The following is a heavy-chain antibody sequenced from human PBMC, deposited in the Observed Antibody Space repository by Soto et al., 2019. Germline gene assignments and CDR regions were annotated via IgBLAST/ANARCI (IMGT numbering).Heavy chain of an antibody. CDR2: VNGGTGQT. V-gene: IGHV1-3*01. J-gene: IGHJ6*02. CDR3: ARGKGMEENYYYYGLDI. CDR1: GYTFSTYA. Sequence: ASVKVSCKASGYTFSTYAMHWVRQAPGQSLEWMGWVNGGTGQTRYSQRFQDRVTIARDASASTAYMELSSLRSEDTAVYYCARGKGMEENYYYYGLDIWGQGTTVTVSS. D-gene: IGHD1-1*01.